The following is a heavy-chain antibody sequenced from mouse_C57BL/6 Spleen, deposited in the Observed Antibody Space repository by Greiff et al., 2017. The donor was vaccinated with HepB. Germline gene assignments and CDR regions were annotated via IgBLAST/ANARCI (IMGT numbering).Heavy chain of an antibody. Sequence: QVQLKQSGAELVRPGASVTLSCKASGYTFTDYEMHWVKQTPVHGLEWIGAIDPETGGTAYNQKFKGKAILTADKSSSTAYMELRSLTSEDSAVYYCTRATTVPYWYFDVWGTGTTVTVSS. CDR3: TRATTVPYWYFDV. D-gene: IGHD1-1*01. V-gene: IGHV1-15*01. J-gene: IGHJ1*03. CDR2: IDPETGGT. CDR1: GYTFTDYE.